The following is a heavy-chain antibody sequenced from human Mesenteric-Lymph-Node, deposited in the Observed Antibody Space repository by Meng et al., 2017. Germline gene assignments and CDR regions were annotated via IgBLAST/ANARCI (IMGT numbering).Heavy chain of an antibody. CDR2: MYHNGTT. J-gene: IGHJ4*02. CDR3: ATQESRDGHKPY. D-gene: IGHD5-24*01. CDR1: VGSTSSSYW. Sequence: QLQLQVCGPGLVKPSGTLSLTCVVSVGSTSSSYWSTWVRQPPGEGLEWIGEMYHNGTTNYNPSLKSRVTISMGKSNNQLSLKLNSVTAADTAVYYCATQESRDGHKPYWGQGTLVTVPS. V-gene: IGHV4-4*02.